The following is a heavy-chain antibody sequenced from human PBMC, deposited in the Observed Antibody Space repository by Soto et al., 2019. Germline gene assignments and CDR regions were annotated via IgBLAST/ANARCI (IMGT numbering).Heavy chain of an antibody. J-gene: IGHJ4*02. D-gene: IGHD3-3*01. CDR3: AREPITIFGVVTTTPADY. V-gene: IGHV1-18*01. Sequence: ASVXASCKASRYTYTCNASSWVRQAPGQGLEWMGWISAYNGNTNYAQKLQGRVTMTTDTSTSTAYMELRSLRSDDTAVYYCAREPITIFGVVTTTPADYWGQGTLVTVSS. CDR1: RYTYTCNA. CDR2: ISAYNGNT.